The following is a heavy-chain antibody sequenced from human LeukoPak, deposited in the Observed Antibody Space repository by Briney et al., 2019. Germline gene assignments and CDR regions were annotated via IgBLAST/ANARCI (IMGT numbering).Heavy chain of an antibody. V-gene: IGHV3-23*01. CDR2: ISGSGGST. CDR1: GFTFSSYA. CDR3: AKVGGSGSYYNPRWFDP. Sequence: GGPLRLSCAASGFTFSSYAMSWVRQAPGKGLEWVSAISGSGGSTYYADSVKGRFTISRDNSKNTLYLQMNSLRAEDTAVYYCAKVGGSGSYYNPRWFDPWGQGTLVTVSS. J-gene: IGHJ5*02. D-gene: IGHD3-10*01.